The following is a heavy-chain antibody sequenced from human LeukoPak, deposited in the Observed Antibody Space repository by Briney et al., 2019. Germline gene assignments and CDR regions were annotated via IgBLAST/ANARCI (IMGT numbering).Heavy chain of an antibody. V-gene: IGHV1-18*01. D-gene: IGHD3-16*01. CDR3: AREGLGELTLDY. CDR2: ISTYNGDT. Sequence: ASVKVSCKASGGTFSSYAISWVRQAPGQGLEWMGGISTYNGDTNYAQKLQGRVTMTTDTSTNTAYMELRSLRSDDTAVYYCAREGLGELTLDYWGQGTLVTVSS. J-gene: IGHJ4*02. CDR1: GGTFSSYA.